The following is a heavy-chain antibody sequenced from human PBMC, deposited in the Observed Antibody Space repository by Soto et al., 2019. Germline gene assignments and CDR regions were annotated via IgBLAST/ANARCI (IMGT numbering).Heavy chain of an antibody. J-gene: IGHJ4*02. D-gene: IGHD3-16*01. V-gene: IGHV3-30-3*01. CDR2: MSYDGSDK. CDR3: ARARLDPPALEY. CDR1: GFSFRSYA. Sequence: QVQLVESGGGVVQPGRSLRLSCAASGFSFRSYAMHWVRQAPGKGLEWVAVMSYDGSDKDYADSVKGRFTISRDNSKNTLYLQMSSLRAEDTAVYYCARARLDPPALEYWGKGTLVTVSS.